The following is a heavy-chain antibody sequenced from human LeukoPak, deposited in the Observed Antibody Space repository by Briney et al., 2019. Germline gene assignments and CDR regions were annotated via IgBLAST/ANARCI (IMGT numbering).Heavy chain of an antibody. V-gene: IGHV4-34*01. Sequence: SETLSLTCAVYGGSFSGYYWSWIRQPPGKGLEWIGEINHSGSTNYNPPLKSRVTISVDTSKNQFSLKLSSVTAADTAVYYCATVRKGYYYDSSGYRDWGQGTMVTVSS. CDR1: GGSFSGYY. CDR3: ATVRKGYYYDSSGYRD. D-gene: IGHD3-22*01. CDR2: INHSGST. J-gene: IGHJ3*01.